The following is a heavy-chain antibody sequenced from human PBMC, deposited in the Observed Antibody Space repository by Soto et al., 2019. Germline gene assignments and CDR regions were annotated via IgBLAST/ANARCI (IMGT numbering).Heavy chain of an antibody. CDR2: IYYRGTT. CDR3: ARATEAHYFDY. CDR1: GASITSSGYY. J-gene: IGHJ4*02. V-gene: IGHV4-31*01. Sequence: QVQLQESGPGLVKPSQTLSLTCTLSGASITSSGYYWSWIRLHPGEGLEWIGYIYYRGTTYYNTSPKSPVTISTDTSKKEFSLTLTSVTAADTAVYYCARATEAHYFDYWGRGILVTVTS.